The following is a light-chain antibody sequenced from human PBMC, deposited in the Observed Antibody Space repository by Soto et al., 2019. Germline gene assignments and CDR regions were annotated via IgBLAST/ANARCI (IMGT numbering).Light chain of an antibody. CDR3: QQLNSYPIT. J-gene: IGKJ5*01. CDR1: QGLSSD. V-gene: IGKV1-9*01. Sequence: DIQLTQSPSFLSASVGDRVTITCRASQGLSSDLAWYQQKPGKAPKLLIYAASTLQSGVPSRFSGSGSGTEFTLTISSLQPEDFETYYCQQLNSYPITFGQGTLLEIK. CDR2: AAS.